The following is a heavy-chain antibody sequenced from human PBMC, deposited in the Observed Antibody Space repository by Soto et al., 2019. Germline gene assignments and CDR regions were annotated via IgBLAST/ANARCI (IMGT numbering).Heavy chain of an antibody. Sequence: SETLCLTCTVSGCTISSYYWSWIRQPPGKGLEWIGYIYYSGTTNYNPSLKSRVTISVDTSKNQFSLKLSSVTAADTAVYYCAGGWWYYFDYWGQGTLVTVSS. CDR2: IYYSGTT. CDR1: GCTISSYY. J-gene: IGHJ4*02. V-gene: IGHV4-59*08. CDR3: AGGWWYYFDY. D-gene: IGHD6-19*01.